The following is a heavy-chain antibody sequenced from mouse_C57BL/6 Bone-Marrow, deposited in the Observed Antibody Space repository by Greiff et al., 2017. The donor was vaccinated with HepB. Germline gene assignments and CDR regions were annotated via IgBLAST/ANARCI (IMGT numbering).Heavy chain of an antibody. Sequence: EVKLQESGGGLVQPGGSLKLSCAASGFTFSDYYMYWVRQTPEKRLEWVAYISNGGGSTYYPDTVKGRFTISRDNAKNTLYLQMSRLKSEDTAMYYCARRGYYDYFDYWGQGTTLTVSS. CDR3: ARRGYYDYFDY. CDR1: GFTFSDYY. D-gene: IGHD2-4*01. V-gene: IGHV5-12*01. CDR2: ISNGGGST. J-gene: IGHJ2*01.